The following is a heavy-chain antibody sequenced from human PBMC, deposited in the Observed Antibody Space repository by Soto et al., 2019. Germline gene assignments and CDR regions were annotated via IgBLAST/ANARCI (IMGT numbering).Heavy chain of an antibody. J-gene: IGHJ4*02. CDR2: IYYSGIT. D-gene: IGHD3-3*01. Sequence: LSLTCTVSGCSISSSGYYWGWIRHPPGKGLEWIGSIYYSGITYYNPSLKSRVTISVDTSKNQFALKLSSVTAADTAVYYCARILREDFWSGVNGPEADYWGQGTLVTVSS. CDR1: GCSISSSGYY. CDR3: ARILREDFWSGVNGPEADY. V-gene: IGHV4-39*01.